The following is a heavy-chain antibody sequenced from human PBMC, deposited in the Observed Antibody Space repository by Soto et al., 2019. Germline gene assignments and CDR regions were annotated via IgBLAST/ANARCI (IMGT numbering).Heavy chain of an antibody. D-gene: IGHD7-27*01. CDR3: GKDDNTKYWGRKIDY. V-gene: IGHV3-23*01. J-gene: IGHJ4*02. CDR2: ISGSGDTS. CDR1: EFTFSSSA. Sequence: EVQLLDSGGGLVPPGGSLSLSCAASEFTFSSSAMSCVRQAPGNGLAWVSAISGSGDTSYYADSVKGLFTISRDNSKNAPYLQMNSLRAEHTSIYYCGKDDNTKYWGRKIDYWGQGTLVTVPS.